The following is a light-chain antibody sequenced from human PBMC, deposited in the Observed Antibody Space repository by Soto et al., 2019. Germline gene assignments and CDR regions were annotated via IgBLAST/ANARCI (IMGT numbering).Light chain of an antibody. CDR1: SSDVGAYNY. J-gene: IGLJ3*02. Sequence: QSALTQPPSASGSPGQSVTISCTGTSSDVGAYNYVCWYQQHPGKAPKLIISEVTKRPSGVPDRFSGSKSGNTASLTVTGRKAEDEADYYCSSYAGSNNPWVFGGGTKLTVL. V-gene: IGLV2-8*01. CDR2: EVT. CDR3: SSYAGSNNPWV.